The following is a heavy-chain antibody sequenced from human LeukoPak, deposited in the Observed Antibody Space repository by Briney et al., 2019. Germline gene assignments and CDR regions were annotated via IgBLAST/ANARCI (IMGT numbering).Heavy chain of an antibody. CDR3: ARVRGYCSSTRCYYYYMDV. V-gene: IGHV1-2*02. D-gene: IGHD2-2*01. CDR2: SNPNRGGT. J-gene: IGHJ6*03. CDR1: GYSFTGYY. Sequence: GASVNVSCKASGYSFTGYYMQWVRQAPGQGLEWMGWSNPNRGGTKYAQKFQGRVNMTRDTSISTAYMELTRLRSDDTAVYYCARVRGYCSSTRCYYYYMDVWGKGTTVTVSS.